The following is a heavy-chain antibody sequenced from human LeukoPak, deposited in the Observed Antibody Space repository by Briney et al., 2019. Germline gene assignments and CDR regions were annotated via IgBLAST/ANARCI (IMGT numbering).Heavy chain of an antibody. D-gene: IGHD3-22*01. J-gene: IGHJ4*02. V-gene: IGHV4-39*07. CDR1: GGSISSSSYY. Sequence: SETLSLTCTVSGGSISSSSYYWGWIRQPPGKGLEWIGSIYYSGSTYYNPSLKSRVTISVDTSKNQFSLKLSSVTAADTAVYYCARGRITMIVVVTGGYYFDYWGQGTLVTVSS. CDR2: IYYSGST. CDR3: ARGRITMIVVVTGGYYFDY.